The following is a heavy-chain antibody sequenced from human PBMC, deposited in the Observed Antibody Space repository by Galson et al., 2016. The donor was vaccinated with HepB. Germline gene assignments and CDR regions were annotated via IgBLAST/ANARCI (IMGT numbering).Heavy chain of an antibody. CDR2: INAGNGNT. CDR1: GYTFISYT. D-gene: IGHD3-10*01. V-gene: IGHV1-3*01. J-gene: IGHJ4*02. Sequence: SVKVSCKASGYTFISYTMHWVHWVRQAPGQRPEWMGWINAGNGNTKYSQKFQGRVTITRDTSASTAYMELSSLRSEDTAVYYCASGDDYYGSGTRYWGQGTLVTVSS. CDR3: ASGDDYYGSGTRY.